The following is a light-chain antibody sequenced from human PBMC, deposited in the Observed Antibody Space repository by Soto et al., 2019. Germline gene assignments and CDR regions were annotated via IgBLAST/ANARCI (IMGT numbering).Light chain of an antibody. CDR3: SSFTGTSYV. Sequence: QSALTQPASVSGSPGQSITISCPGASSDVGGNNYVSWYQQYPGKAPKLMVCDVSNRPSGVSNRFSGSKSGNTASLTISGLQAEDEADYYCSSFTGTSYVFGTGTKVTVL. J-gene: IGLJ1*01. CDR2: DVS. CDR1: SSDVGGNNY. V-gene: IGLV2-14*01.